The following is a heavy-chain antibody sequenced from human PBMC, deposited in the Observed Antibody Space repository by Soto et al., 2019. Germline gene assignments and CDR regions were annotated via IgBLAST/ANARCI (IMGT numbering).Heavy chain of an antibody. D-gene: IGHD3-3*01. J-gene: IGHJ4*02. V-gene: IGHV4-61*01. Sequence: SETLSLTCTVSGGSVSSGSYYWSWIRQPPGKGLEWIGYIYYSGSTNYNPSLKSRVTISVDTSKNQSSLKLSSVTAADTAVYYCARVGILAWTYYSDYWGQGTLVTVSS. CDR1: GGSVSSGSYY. CDR3: ARVGILAWTYYSDY. CDR2: IYYSGST.